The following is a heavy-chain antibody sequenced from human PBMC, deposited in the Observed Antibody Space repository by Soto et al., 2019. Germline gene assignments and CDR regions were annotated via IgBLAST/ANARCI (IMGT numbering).Heavy chain of an antibody. D-gene: IGHD3-3*01. CDR3: ASSFWSGYYSGDY. J-gene: IGHJ4*02. CDR1: GGSISSSNW. CDR2: IYHSGST. V-gene: IGHV4-4*02. Sequence: PSETLSLTCAVSGGSISSSNWWSWVRQPPGKGLEWIGEIYHSGSTNYNPSLKSRVTISVDKSKNQFSLKLSSVTAADTAVYYCASSFWSGYYSGDYWGQGTLVTVSS.